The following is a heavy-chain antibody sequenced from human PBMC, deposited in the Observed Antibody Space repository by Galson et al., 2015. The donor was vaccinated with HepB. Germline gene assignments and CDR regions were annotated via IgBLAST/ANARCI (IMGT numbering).Heavy chain of an antibody. Sequence: YNPSLKSRVTMSVDTSKNQFSLKLKSATAADTALYYCARARFGAFDFDYWGQGTLVTVSS. J-gene: IGHJ4*02. CDR3: ARARFGAFDFDY. D-gene: IGHD3-10*01. V-gene: IGHV4-4*07.